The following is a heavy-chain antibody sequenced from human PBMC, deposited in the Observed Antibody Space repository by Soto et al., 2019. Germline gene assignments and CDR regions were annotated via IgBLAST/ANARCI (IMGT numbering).Heavy chain of an antibody. V-gene: IGHV1-3*01. CDR2: INAGNGNT. CDR1: GYTFTSYA. Sequence: ASVKVSCKASGYTFTSYAMHWVRQAPGQRLEWMGWINAGNGNTKYSQKFQGRVTITRDTSASTAYMELSSLRSEDTAVYYCARDPGHQGDYILLYFDYWGQGTLVTVSS. D-gene: IGHD4-17*01. CDR3: ARDPGHQGDYILLYFDY. J-gene: IGHJ4*02.